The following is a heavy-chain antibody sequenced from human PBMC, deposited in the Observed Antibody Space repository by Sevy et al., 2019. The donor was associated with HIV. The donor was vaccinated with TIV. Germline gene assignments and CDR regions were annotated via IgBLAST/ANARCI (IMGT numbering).Heavy chain of an antibody. CDR2: INHSGST. CDR1: GGSFSGYY. J-gene: IGHJ6*02. V-gene: IGHV4-34*01. CDR3: ARGRLLWFGESTDYYYYGMDV. D-gene: IGHD3-10*01. Sequence: SETLSLTCAVYGGSFSGYYWSWIRQPPGKGLEWIGEINHSGSTNYNPSLKSRVTISVVTSKNQFSLKLSSVTAADTAVYYCARGRLLWFGESTDYYYYGMDVWGQGTTVTVSS.